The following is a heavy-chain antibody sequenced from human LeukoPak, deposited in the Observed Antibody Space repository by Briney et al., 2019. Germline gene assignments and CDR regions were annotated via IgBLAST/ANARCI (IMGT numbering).Heavy chain of an antibody. D-gene: IGHD5-12*01. J-gene: IGHJ4*02. Sequence: GRSLRLSCAASAFTFTDSAMHWVRQASGKWMDWVGRIRSKGSGYATAYAASVKGRFTISRDDSKNTVYLHMNSLKTEDTAVYYCTGLQDIVATPFDYWGQGTLVTVSS. CDR3: TGLQDIVATPFDY. CDR1: AFTFTDSA. V-gene: IGHV3-73*01. CDR2: IRSKGSGYAT.